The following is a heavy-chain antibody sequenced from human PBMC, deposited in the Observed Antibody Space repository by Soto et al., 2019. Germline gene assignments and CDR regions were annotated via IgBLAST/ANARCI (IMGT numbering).Heavy chain of an antibody. CDR2: VSWNGSRT. CDR1: GFTFSNSD. CDR3: VRRYYDFWSGPRGGYYYYGMDV. D-gene: IGHD3-3*01. Sequence: HPGGSLRLSCAASGFTFSNSDMNWVHQAPGKGLEWVSGVSWNGSRTHYADSVKGRFIISRDNSRNTLYLQTNSLRAEDTAVYYCVRRYYDFWSGPRGGYYYYGMDVWGQGTTVTVSS. J-gene: IGHJ6*02. V-gene: IGHV3-35*01.